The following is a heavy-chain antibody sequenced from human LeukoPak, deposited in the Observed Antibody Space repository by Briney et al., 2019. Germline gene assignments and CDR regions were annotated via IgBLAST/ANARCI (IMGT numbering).Heavy chain of an antibody. J-gene: IGHJ6*02. CDR1: GGTFSSYA. CDR2: IIPIFGTA. V-gene: IGHV1-69*13. D-gene: IGHD2-15*01. Sequence: GASVKVSCKASGGTFSSYAISWVRQAPGQGLEWMGGIIPIFGTANYAQKFQGRVTITADESTSTAYMELSSLRSEDTAVYYCARGRYCSGGSCYHERYYGMDVWGQGTTVTVSS. CDR3: ARGRYCSGGSCYHERYYGMDV.